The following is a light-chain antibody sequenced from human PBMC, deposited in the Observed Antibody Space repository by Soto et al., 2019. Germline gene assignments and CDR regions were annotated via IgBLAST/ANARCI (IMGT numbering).Light chain of an antibody. J-gene: IGKJ4*01. V-gene: IGKV3-15*01. CDR3: KQYNNWPLT. CDR1: QGVSRK. CDR2: GAS. Sequence: DIVMTQSPATLSVAPGERVTFSCRASQGVSRKLAWYQHKPGQAPRLLISGASTGATGIPARFSGSGYGTEFTLTISSLQSEDFAVYYCKQYNNWPLTFGGGTKVDI.